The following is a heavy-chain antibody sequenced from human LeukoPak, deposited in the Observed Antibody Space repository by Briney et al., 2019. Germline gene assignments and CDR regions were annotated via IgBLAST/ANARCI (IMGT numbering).Heavy chain of an antibody. Sequence: GGSLRLSCEASGFPFDTYAMSWVRQAPGRGLEWVSAISESGEKTYYADSVEGRFTISRDNSKNTLSLQMTSLRVEDTAVYYCSNSPPSYGDLDYWGQGTLVTVSS. CDR2: ISESGEKT. CDR3: SNSPPSYGDLDY. CDR1: GFPFDTYA. D-gene: IGHD3-16*01. V-gene: IGHV3-23*01. J-gene: IGHJ4*02.